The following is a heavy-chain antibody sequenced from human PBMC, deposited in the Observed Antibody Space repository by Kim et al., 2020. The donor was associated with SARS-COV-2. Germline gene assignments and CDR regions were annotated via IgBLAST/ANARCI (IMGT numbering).Heavy chain of an antibody. CDR3: AKDPRLEWLPIYYFDY. J-gene: IGHJ4*02. V-gene: IGHV3-23*01. Sequence: KGRFTISRDKSKNTLYLQMGSLRAEDTAVYYCAKDPRLEWLPIYYFDYWGQGTLVTVSS. D-gene: IGHD3-3*01.